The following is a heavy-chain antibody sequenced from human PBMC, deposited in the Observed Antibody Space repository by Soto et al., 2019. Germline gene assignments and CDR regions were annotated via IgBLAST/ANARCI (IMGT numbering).Heavy chain of an antibody. CDR3: ARDYGSGKFDP. Sequence: SETLSLTCTVSGVSISSGDYYLRWIRPPPGKGLEWIGYIYYSGSTYYNPSLKSRVTISVDTSKNQFSLKLSSVTAADTAVYYCARDYGSGKFDPWGQGALVTVSS. CDR1: GVSISSGDYY. D-gene: IGHD3-10*01. V-gene: IGHV4-30-4*01. CDR2: IYYSGST. J-gene: IGHJ5*02.